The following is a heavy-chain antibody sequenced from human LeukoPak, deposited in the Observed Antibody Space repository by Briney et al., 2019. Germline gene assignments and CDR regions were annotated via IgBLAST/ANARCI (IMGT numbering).Heavy chain of an antibody. J-gene: IGHJ6*02. V-gene: IGHV1-18*01. CDR1: GYTFTSYG. CDR2: ISAYNGNT. D-gene: IGHD6-19*01. CDR3: ARPEYSSGSHYYYYYGMDV. Sequence: ASVKVSCKASGYTFTSYGISWVRQAPGQGLEWMGWISAYNGNTNYAQKLQGRVTMTTDTSTSTAYMELRSLRSDDTAVYYCARPEYSSGSHYYYYYGMDVWGQGTTVTVSS.